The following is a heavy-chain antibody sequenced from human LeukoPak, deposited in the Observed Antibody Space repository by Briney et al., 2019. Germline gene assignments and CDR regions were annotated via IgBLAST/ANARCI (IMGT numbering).Heavy chain of an antibody. CDR3: ARGILELRRDYYYGMDV. CDR2: INPSGGST. CDR1: GYTFTSYY. Sequence: ASVKVSCKASGYTFTSYYMHWVRQAPGQGLEWMGIINPSGGSTSYAQKFQGRVTMTRDTSTSTVYMELSSLRSEDTAVYYCARGILELRRDYYYGMDVWGQGTTVTVSS. V-gene: IGHV1-46*01. J-gene: IGHJ6*02. D-gene: IGHD1-7*01.